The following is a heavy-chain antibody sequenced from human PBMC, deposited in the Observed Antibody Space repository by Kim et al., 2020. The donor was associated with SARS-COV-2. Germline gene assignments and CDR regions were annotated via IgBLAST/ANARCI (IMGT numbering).Heavy chain of an antibody. D-gene: IGHD3-16*01. J-gene: IGHJ3*02. CDR2: IYYSGST. V-gene: IGHV4-31*03. CDR1: GDSISSGGYY. CDR3: ASDKRDYDI. Sequence: SETLSLTCTVSGDSISSGGYYWTWIRQRPGMGLEWIGYIYYSGSTYYNPSLKSRVSISLDASKKGFSLRLSPVTAEATAVYYCASDKRDYDI.